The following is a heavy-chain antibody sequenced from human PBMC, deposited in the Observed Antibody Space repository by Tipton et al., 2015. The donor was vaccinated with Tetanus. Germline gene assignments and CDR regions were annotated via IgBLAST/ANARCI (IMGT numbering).Heavy chain of an antibody. Sequence: QLVQSGAEVKKPGSSVKVSCKASGGTFSSYAISWVRQAPGQGLEWMGGIIPIFGTANYAQKFQGRVTITADESTSTAYMELSSRSSEDTAVYYCARDPRGDNPPAKGNYYYYYGMDVWGQGTTVTVSS. CDR3: ARDPRGDNPPAKGNYYYYYGMDV. CDR1: GGTFSSYA. CDR2: IIPIFGTA. D-gene: IGHD2-21*02. J-gene: IGHJ6*02. V-gene: IGHV1-69*01.